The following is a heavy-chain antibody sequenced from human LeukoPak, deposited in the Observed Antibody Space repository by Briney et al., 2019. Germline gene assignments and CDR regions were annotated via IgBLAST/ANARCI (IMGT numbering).Heavy chain of an antibody. CDR3: GSVFDGLAAAGRYFDY. CDR1: GSRFTSYW. J-gene: IGHJ4*02. V-gene: IGHV5-51*01. D-gene: IGHD6-13*01. CDR2: IYPGDSDT. Sequence: GESLKIPCKGSGSRFTSYWIGWVRQLPGKGLEWMGIIYPGDSDTRYSPSFQGQVTISADKSISTAYLQWSSLKFSDTAMYYCGSVFDGLAAAGRYFDYWGQGTLVTVSS.